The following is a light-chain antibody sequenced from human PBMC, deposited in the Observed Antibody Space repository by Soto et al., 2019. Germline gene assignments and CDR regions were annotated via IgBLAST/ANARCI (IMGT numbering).Light chain of an antibody. CDR1: ESVASNY. J-gene: IGKJ1*01. CDR3: QQYGSSPWT. Sequence: EIVLTQSPGTLSLSPGEGATLSCRASESVASNYLAWYQQKPVQAPRLLFYGASIRATGIPDRFSGSGSGTDFTLTLTRLQPEDFAVYYCQQYGSSPWTSGQGTKVDIK. CDR2: GAS. V-gene: IGKV3-20*01.